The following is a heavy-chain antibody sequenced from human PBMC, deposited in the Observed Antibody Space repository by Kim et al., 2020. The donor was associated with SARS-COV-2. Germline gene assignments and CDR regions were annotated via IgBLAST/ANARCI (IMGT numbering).Heavy chain of an antibody. J-gene: IGHJ4*02. Sequence: GGSLRLSCAASGFTFSDYYMSWIRQAPGKGLEWVSYISSSGSTIYYADSVKGRFTISRDNAKNSLYLQMNSLRAEDTAVYYCVIAARPYYFDYWGQGTLVTVSS. CDR3: VIAARPYYFDY. CDR2: ISSSGSTI. CDR1: GFTFSDYY. D-gene: IGHD6-6*01. V-gene: IGHV3-11*01.